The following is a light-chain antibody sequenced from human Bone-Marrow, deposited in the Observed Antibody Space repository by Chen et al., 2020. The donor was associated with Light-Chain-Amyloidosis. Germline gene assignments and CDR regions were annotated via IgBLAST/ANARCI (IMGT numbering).Light chain of an antibody. V-gene: IGLV3-21*02. CDR1: NIGSTS. CDR3: QVWDRSSDRPV. CDR2: DDS. Sequence: SYVLTQPSSVSVAPGQTATIACGGNNIGSTSVHWYQQTPGQAPLLVVYDDSDRPSGIPERLSGSNSGNTATLPISRVEAGDEAHYYCQVWDRSSDRPVFGGGTKLTVL. J-gene: IGLJ3*02.